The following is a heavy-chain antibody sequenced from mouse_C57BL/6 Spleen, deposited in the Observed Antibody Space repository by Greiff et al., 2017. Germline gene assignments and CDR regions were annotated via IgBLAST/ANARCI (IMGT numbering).Heavy chain of an antibody. CDR1: GYTFTDYE. Sequence: QVQLQQSGAELVRPGASVTLSCQASGYTFTDYEMHWVKQTPVHGLEWIGAIDPETGGTAYNQKFKGKAILTADKSSSTAYMELRSLTSEDSAVYYCTRRGGDYDGTPFAYWGQGTLVTVSA. D-gene: IGHD2-4*01. V-gene: IGHV1-15*01. CDR2: IDPETGGT. J-gene: IGHJ3*01. CDR3: TRRGGDYDGTPFAY.